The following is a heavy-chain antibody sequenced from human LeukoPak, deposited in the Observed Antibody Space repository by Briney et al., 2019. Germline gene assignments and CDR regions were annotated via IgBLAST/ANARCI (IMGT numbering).Heavy chain of an antibody. D-gene: IGHD3-10*01. CDR3: ARHTSYGHLDT. Sequence: PSETLSLTCAVYGGSFSGYYWSWIRQPPGKGLEWIGEINHSGSTNYNPSLKSRVTISVDTSKNQVSLKLNSVTAADTAVYYCARHTSYGHLDTWGQGTLVTVSS. V-gene: IGHV4-34*01. CDR1: GGSFSGYY. CDR2: INHSGST. J-gene: IGHJ5*02.